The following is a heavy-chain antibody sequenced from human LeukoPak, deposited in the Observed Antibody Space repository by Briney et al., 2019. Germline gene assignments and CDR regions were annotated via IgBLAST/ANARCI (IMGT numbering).Heavy chain of an antibody. CDR3: AKASVTTSKGYYYYGMDV. V-gene: IGHV4-4*07. D-gene: IGHD4-17*01. Sequence: PSETLSLTCTVSRGSISSYYWSWIRQPAGKGLEWIGRIYTSGSTNYSPSLKSRVTMSVDTSKNQFSLKLSSVTAADTAVYYCAKASVTTSKGYYYYGMDVWGQGTTVTVSS. CDR1: RGSISSYY. J-gene: IGHJ6*02. CDR2: IYTSGST.